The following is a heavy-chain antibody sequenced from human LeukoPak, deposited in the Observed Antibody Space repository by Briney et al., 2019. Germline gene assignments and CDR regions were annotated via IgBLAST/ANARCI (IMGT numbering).Heavy chain of an antibody. D-gene: IGHD3-9*01. CDR3: ASGRTGYHYFDY. Sequence: GGSLRLSCAASGFTFSSYWMHWVRQAPGKGLVWVSHINVDGSRTFYADSVKGRFTISRDNAKNTLYLQMNSLRAEDTAVYYCASGRTGYHYFDYWGQGTLVSVSS. CDR2: INVDGSRT. J-gene: IGHJ4*02. V-gene: IGHV3-74*01. CDR1: GFTFSSYW.